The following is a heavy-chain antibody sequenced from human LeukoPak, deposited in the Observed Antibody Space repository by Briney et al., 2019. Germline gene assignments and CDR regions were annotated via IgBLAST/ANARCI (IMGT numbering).Heavy chain of an antibody. Sequence: SETLSLTCADHGGSFSGYYWSWIRQPPGKGLEWIGEINHSGNTKYNPSPKSRVTISVDTSKNQFSLKLSSVTAADTAVYYCAREDSSSSNDAFDIWGQGTMVTVSS. CDR3: AREDSSSSNDAFDI. J-gene: IGHJ3*02. CDR1: GGSFSGYY. CDR2: INHSGNT. D-gene: IGHD6-6*01. V-gene: IGHV4-34*01.